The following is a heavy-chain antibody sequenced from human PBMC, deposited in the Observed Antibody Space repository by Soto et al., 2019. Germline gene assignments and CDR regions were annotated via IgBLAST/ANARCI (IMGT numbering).Heavy chain of an antibody. CDR2: ISQSGNT. CDR1: SGSFSGYC. Sequence: PSETLSLTCSIYSGSFSGYCWSCIRQPPGKGLEWVGEISQSGNTNYSPSLKSRVSISIDTSKKQFSLNLASVSAADTAVYYCARAPKVSGSSQTRPDFWGQGTLVTVSS. J-gene: IGHJ4*02. V-gene: IGHV4-34*01. CDR3: ARAPKVSGSSQTRPDF. D-gene: IGHD6-6*01.